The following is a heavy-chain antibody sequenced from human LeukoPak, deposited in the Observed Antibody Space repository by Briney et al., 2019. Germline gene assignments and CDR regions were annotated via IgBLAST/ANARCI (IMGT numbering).Heavy chain of an antibody. Sequence: GGSLRLSCAASGLTFSTYWMSWVRQAPGKGLEWVSVISGSGGTTYYADSVKGRFTISRDNSKNMLYLQMNSLRAEDTAVYYCAKRVGGVNNFDYWGQGTLVTVSS. CDR3: AKRVGGVNNFDY. D-gene: IGHD3-16*01. J-gene: IGHJ4*02. CDR2: ISGSGGTT. V-gene: IGHV3-23*01. CDR1: GLTFSTYW.